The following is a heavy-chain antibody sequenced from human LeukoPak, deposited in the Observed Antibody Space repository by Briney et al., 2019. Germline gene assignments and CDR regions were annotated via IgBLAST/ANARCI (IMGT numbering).Heavy chain of an antibody. CDR2: IYYSGST. J-gene: IGHJ4*02. CDR1: GGSISSGDYY. Sequence: SQTLSLTCTVSGGSISSGDYYWSWIRQPPGKGLEWIGYIYYSGSTYYNPSLKSRITISVDTSKNQFSLKLSSVTAADTAVYLCAREFYRGGDCFAFDYWGQGTLVTVSS. V-gene: IGHV4-30-4*01. CDR3: AREFYRGGDCFAFDY. D-gene: IGHD2-21*02.